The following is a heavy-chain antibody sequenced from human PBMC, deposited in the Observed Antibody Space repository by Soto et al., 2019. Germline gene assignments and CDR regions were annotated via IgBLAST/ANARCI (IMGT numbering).Heavy chain of an antibody. Sequence: GESLKISCKGSGYRFTTYWIGWVRQMPGKGLEWMGIIYPSDSDTRYSPSFQGQVTISADKSISTAYLQWSSLKASDTAMYYCARHLPYYYDSSGYSLGGHPVDYWGQGTLVTVSS. CDR2: IYPSDSDT. CDR3: ARHLPYYYDSSGYSLGGHPVDY. D-gene: IGHD3-22*01. J-gene: IGHJ4*02. V-gene: IGHV5-51*01. CDR1: GYRFTTYW.